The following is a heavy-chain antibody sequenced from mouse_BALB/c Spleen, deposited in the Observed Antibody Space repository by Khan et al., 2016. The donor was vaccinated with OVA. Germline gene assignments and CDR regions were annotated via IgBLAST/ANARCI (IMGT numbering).Heavy chain of an antibody. Sequence: VELVESGAELVKTGASVKLSCKASGYTFSSYYLYWVKQRPGQGLEWIGEINPNNGGSNFNEKFKNRATLNVDKSSYTAYMHLSSLTSEDSAVYYCTRSGYGSFACGGQATLVTVSA. CDR2: INPNNGGS. J-gene: IGHJ3*01. CDR3: TRSGYGSFAC. V-gene: IGHV1S81*02. D-gene: IGHD2-2*01. CDR1: GYTFSSYY.